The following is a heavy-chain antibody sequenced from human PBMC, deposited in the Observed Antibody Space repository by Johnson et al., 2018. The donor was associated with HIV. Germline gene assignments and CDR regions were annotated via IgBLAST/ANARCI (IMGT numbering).Heavy chain of an antibody. V-gene: IGHV3-13*01. CDR1: GFTFSSYD. CDR2: IGTAGDT. D-gene: IGHD4-11*01. Sequence: VQLVESGGGLVQPGGSLRLSCAASGFTFSSYDMHWVRQATGKGLEWVSAIGTAGDTYYPGSVKGRFTISRENAKNSLYVQMNSLRAEDTAVYYCAKDTYSHRLTVTESGFDIWGQGTMVTVSS. CDR3: AKDTYSHRLTVTESGFDI. J-gene: IGHJ3*02.